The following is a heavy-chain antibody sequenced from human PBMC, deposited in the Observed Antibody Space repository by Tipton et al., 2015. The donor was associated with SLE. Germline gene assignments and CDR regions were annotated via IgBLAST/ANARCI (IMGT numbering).Heavy chain of an antibody. CDR2: IYPGDSET. CDR3: AKRGGAWNAALYTFDV. Sequence: QLVQSGAEMKKPGESLKISCKGSGYTFINSWLGWVRQMPGKGLEWVGIIYPGDSETRYSPSFEGHVTISTDKSVSTAYLYWANLKASDCGIYYCAKRGGAWNAALYTFDVWGQGTAVTVSS. V-gene: IGHV5-51*03. J-gene: IGHJ3*01. CDR1: GYTFINSW. D-gene: IGHD1-1*01.